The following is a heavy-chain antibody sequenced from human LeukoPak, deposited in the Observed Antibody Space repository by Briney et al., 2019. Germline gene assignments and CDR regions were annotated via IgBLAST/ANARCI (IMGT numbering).Heavy chain of an antibody. D-gene: IGHD2-2*01. CDR2: ISGSGGST. J-gene: IGHJ4*02. Sequence: PGGSLRLSCAASGFTFSSYAMSWVRQAPGKGLEWVSAISGSGGSTYYADSVKGRFTIPGDNSKNTLYLQMNSLRAEDTAVYYCAKGTVGYCSSTSCYPDYWGQGTLVTVSS. V-gene: IGHV3-23*01. CDR3: AKGTVGYCSSTSCYPDY. CDR1: GFTFSSYA.